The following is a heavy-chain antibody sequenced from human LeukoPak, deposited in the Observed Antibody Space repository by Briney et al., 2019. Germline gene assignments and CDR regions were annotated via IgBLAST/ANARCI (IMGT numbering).Heavy chain of an antibody. Sequence: PGGSLRLSCAASGLTFSSFGMHWVRQAPGKGLEWVAVIWADGSNKYHADSVKGRFTISRDNSKNTLYLQMSSLRAEDTAVYYCATDAGAAPFDYWGQGTLVTVSS. V-gene: IGHV3-33*01. J-gene: IGHJ4*02. D-gene: IGHD6-13*01. CDR1: GLTFSSFG. CDR2: IWADGSNK. CDR3: ATDAGAAPFDY.